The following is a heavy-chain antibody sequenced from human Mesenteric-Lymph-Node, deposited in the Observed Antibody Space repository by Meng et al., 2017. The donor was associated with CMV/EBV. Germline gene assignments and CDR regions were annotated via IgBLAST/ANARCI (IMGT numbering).Heavy chain of an antibody. CDR3: AAGTGKTDFDY. CDR2: IKSKTDGGTI. V-gene: IGHV3-15*01. D-gene: IGHD1-1*01. Sequence: GESLKISCAASGLSFTTYAMSWVRQAPGKGLEWVGRIKSKTDGGTIDYAAPVKGRFTISRDDSKNTLYLQMNSLKTEDTAVYYCAAGTGKTDFDYWGQGTLVTVSS. CDR1: GLSFTTYA. J-gene: IGHJ4*02.